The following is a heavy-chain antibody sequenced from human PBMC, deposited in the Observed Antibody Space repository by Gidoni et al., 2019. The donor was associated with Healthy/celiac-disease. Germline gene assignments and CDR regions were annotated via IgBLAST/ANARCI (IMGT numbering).Heavy chain of an antibody. CDR1: GFPFSSHA. CDR3: AKDRRDVVVVAATYYYYGMDV. V-gene: IGHV3-23*04. CDR2: ISGSGGST. Sequence: EVQLVESGGGLVQPGGSLRLSCAASGFPFSSHAMSLVRQAPGKGLGWVSAISGSGGSTYYADSVKGRFTISRDNSKNTLYLQMNSLRAEDTAVYYCAKDRRDVVVVAATYYYYGMDVWGQGTTVTVSS. D-gene: IGHD2-15*01. J-gene: IGHJ6*02.